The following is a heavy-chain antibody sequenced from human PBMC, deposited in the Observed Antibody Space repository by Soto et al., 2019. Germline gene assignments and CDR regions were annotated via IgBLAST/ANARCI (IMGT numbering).Heavy chain of an antibody. D-gene: IGHD5-18*01. J-gene: IGHJ6*01. Sequence: PSETLSLTCTVSGGSISSGDYYWSWIRQPPGKGLEWIGYIYYSGTTYYNPSLKSRVTISVDTSKNQFSLQVNSVTAADTAVYYCARALIQLWPHYYYGMDVWGQGTKATVYS. CDR2: IYYSGTT. CDR1: GGSISSGDYY. CDR3: ARALIQLWPHYYYGMDV. V-gene: IGHV4-30-4*01.